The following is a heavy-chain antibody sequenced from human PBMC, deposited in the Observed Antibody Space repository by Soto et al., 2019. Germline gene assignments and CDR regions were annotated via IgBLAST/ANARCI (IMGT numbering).Heavy chain of an antibody. J-gene: IGHJ4*02. CDR3: ARDHSSSWEFDY. V-gene: IGHV3-21*01. CDR1: GFTFSSYS. Sequence: EVQLVESGGGLVKPGGSLRLSCAASGFTFSSYSMNWVRQAPGKGLEWVSSISSSSSYIYYADSVKGRFTISRDNAKNSLYLQMNSLRAEDTAVYYCARDHSSSWEFDYWGQGTLVTVSS. D-gene: IGHD6-13*01. CDR2: ISSSSSYI.